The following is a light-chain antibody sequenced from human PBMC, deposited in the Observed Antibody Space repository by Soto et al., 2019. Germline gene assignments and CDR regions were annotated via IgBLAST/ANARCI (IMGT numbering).Light chain of an antibody. V-gene: IGKV3-20*01. CDR2: AAS. Sequence: EIVLTQSPGTLSLSPGERATLSCRASQSVSSSYLAWYQHKPGQAPRLLIYAASSRATGIPDRFSGSGSGTDFTLTISRLEPEDFAVYYCQQYGSSPFGPGTKVAIK. CDR3: QQYGSSP. CDR1: QSVSSSY. J-gene: IGKJ3*01.